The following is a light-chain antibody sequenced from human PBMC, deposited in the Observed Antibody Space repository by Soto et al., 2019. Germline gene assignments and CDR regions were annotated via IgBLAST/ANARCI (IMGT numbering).Light chain of an antibody. CDR3: QEYKDWT. J-gene: IGKJ1*01. Sequence: DIQMTQSPSTLSASVGDRVTITCRASQSISTWLAWYQQKPGKAPKLLIYRASSLESGVPSRFSGSGSGTEFTLTISSLQPDDSATYYCQEYKDWTFGQGTKVEIK. CDR2: RAS. V-gene: IGKV1-5*03. CDR1: QSISTW.